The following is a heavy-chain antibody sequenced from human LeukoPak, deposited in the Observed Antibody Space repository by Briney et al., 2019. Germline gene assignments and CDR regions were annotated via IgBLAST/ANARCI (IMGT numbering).Heavy chain of an antibody. CDR1: GGTFSSYA. Sequence: SVKVSCKASGGTFSSYAISWVRQAPGQGLEWMGGIIPIFGTANYAQKLQGRVTMTTDTSTSTAYMELRSLRSDDTAVYYCAREGSGWYFSNAFDIWGQGTMVTVSS. CDR3: AREGSGWYFSNAFDI. D-gene: IGHD6-19*01. V-gene: IGHV1-69*05. J-gene: IGHJ3*02. CDR2: IIPIFGTA.